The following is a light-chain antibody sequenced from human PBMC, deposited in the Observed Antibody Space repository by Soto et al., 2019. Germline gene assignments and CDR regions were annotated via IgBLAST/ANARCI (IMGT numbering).Light chain of an antibody. CDR1: QSVSSSY. J-gene: IGKJ1*01. CDR2: GAS. Sequence: EIVLTQSPATLSLSPGERATLSCRASQSVSSSYLAWYQQKPGQAPRLLIYGASSRATGIPDRFSGSGSGTDFTLTISRLEPEDFAVYYCQQYGSSTQTFGQRTKVDIK. CDR3: QQYGSSTQT. V-gene: IGKV3-20*01.